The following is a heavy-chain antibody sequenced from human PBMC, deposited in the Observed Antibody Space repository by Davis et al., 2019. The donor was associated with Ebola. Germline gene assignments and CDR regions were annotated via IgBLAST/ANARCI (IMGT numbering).Heavy chain of an antibody. Sequence: ASVKVSCKASGYTFTGYYMHWVRQAPGQGLEWMGWINPNSGGTNYAQKFQGRVTMTRDPSISTAYMELSRLRSDDTAVYYCARDEGLLWFGPYGMDVWGQGTTVTVSS. D-gene: IGHD3-10*01. V-gene: IGHV1-2*02. CDR2: INPNSGGT. CDR3: ARDEGLLWFGPYGMDV. CDR1: GYTFTGYY. J-gene: IGHJ6*02.